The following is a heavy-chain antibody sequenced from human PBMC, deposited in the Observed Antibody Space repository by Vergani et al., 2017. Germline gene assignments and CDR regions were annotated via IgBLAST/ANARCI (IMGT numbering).Heavy chain of an antibody. CDR1: GFTFSSYT. D-gene: IGHD3-9*01. J-gene: IGHJ4*02. CDR2: ISSSGSYI. Sequence: EVQLVESGGGLVKPGGSLRLSCAASGFTFSSYTMNWVRQAPGKGLEWVSSISSSGSYIYYADSVKGRFTISRDNAKNSLYLQTNSLRAEDAAVYYCARVNYLLTGSDYWGQGTLVTVSS. CDR3: ARVNYLLTGSDY. V-gene: IGHV3-21*01.